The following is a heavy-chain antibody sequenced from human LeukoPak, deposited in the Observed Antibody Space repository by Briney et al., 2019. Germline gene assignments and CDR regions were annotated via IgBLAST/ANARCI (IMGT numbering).Heavy chain of an antibody. CDR3: ASSDIPVVPDNNWFDP. CDR1: GFTFSSYS. Sequence: SGGSLRLSCAASGFTFSSYSMNWVRQAPGKGLEWVSSISSSSSYIYYADSVKGRFTISRDNAKNSLYLQMNSLRAEDTAVYYCASSDIPVVPDNNWFDPWGQGTPVTVSS. D-gene: IGHD2-2*01. J-gene: IGHJ5*02. CDR2: ISSSSSYI. V-gene: IGHV3-21*01.